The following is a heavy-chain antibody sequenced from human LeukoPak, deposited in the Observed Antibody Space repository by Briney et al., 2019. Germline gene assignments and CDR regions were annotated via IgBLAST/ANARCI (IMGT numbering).Heavy chain of an antibody. Sequence: SETLSLTCNVSGASINSYYWNWIRQSPGKGLEWLGNIHYRGTTNYNPSLKSRVTLSLDTSKSQFALKMTSVTAADTAVYYCARAYYYGSGSYAFDIWGQGTMVTVSS. CDR2: IHYRGTT. J-gene: IGHJ3*02. CDR3: ARAYYYGSGSYAFDI. D-gene: IGHD3-10*01. V-gene: IGHV4-59*13. CDR1: GASINSYY.